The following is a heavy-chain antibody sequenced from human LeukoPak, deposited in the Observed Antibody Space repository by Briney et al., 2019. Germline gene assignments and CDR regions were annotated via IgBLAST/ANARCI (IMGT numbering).Heavy chain of an antibody. CDR3: AREDDILTGYADKYYYYGMDV. D-gene: IGHD3-9*01. J-gene: IGHJ6*02. V-gene: IGHV1-69*13. CDR2: FIPIFGTA. Sequence: SVKVSCKASGGTFSSYAISWVRQAPGQGLEWMGGFIPIFGTANYAQKFQGRVTITADESTSTAYMELSSLRSEDTAVYYCAREDDILTGYADKYYYYGMDVWGQGTTVTVSS. CDR1: GGTFSSYA.